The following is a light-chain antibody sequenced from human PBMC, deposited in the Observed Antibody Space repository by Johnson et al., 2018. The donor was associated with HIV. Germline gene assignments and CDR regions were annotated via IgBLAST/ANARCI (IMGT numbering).Light chain of an antibody. CDR1: SSNIGNNY. CDR3: GTWDSGMNTGA. CDR2: ENN. Sequence: QSVLTQPPSVSAAPGQKVTISCSGSSSNIGNNYVSWYQQLPGTAPKLLIYENNKRPSGIPDRFSGSKSGTSATLGITGLQTGDEADYYCGTWDSGMNTGAFGTGTKVTVL. J-gene: IGLJ1*01. V-gene: IGLV1-51*02.